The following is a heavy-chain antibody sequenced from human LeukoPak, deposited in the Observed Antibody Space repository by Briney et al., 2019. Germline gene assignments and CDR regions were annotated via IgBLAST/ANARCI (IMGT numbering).Heavy chain of an antibody. J-gene: IGHJ4*02. D-gene: IGHD3-22*01. Sequence: PGGSLRLSCAASGFTFSSYAMSWVRQAPGKGLEWVSAISGSGGSTYYADSVKGRFTIPRDNSKNTLYLQMNSLRAEDTAVYYCAKVRYYDSSGSFDYWGQGTLVTVSS. CDR2: ISGSGGST. V-gene: IGHV3-23*01. CDR3: AKVRYYDSSGSFDY. CDR1: GFTFSSYA.